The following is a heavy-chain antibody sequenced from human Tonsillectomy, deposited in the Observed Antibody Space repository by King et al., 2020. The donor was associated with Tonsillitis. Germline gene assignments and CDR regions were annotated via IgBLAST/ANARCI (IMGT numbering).Heavy chain of an antibody. CDR2: IRYDGSKK. V-gene: IGHV3-30*02. CDR3: AKDPAGGWFGEELNYFDY. D-gene: IGHD3-10*01. J-gene: IGHJ4*01. Sequence: VQLVESGGGVVQPGGSLRLSCAASGFTFSAYGMHWVRQAPGKGLEWVAFIRYDGSKKYYGDSVKGRFTISRDNYKNTMYLQMNSLRAEDTAVYYCAKDPAGGWFGEELNYFDYWGRGTLVTVSS. CDR1: GFTFSAYG.